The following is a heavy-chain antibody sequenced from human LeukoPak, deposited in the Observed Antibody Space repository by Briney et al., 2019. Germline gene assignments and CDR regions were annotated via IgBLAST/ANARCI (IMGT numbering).Heavy chain of an antibody. D-gene: IGHD2-15*01. Sequence: GASVKVSCKASGYTFTGYYMHWVRQAPGQGLEWMGWINPNSGGTNYAQKFQGRVTMTRDTSISTAYMELSRLRSDDTAVYYCARVVVVAATGFDYWGQGTLVTVSS. V-gene: IGHV1-2*02. CDR1: GYTFTGYY. CDR3: ARVVVVAATGFDY. J-gene: IGHJ4*02. CDR2: INPNSGGT.